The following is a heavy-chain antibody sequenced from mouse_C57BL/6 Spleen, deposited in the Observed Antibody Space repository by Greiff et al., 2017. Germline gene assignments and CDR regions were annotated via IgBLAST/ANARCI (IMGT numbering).Heavy chain of an antibody. CDR1: GFTFSDYY. V-gene: IGHV5-12*01. CDR3: ARQRTGRDYFDY. CDR2: ISNGGGST. Sequence: EVQLVASGGGLVQPGGSLKLSCAASGFTFSDYYMYWVRQTPEKRLEWVAYISNGGGSTYYPDTVKGRFTISRDNAKNTLYLQMSRLKSEDTAMYYCARQRTGRDYFDYWGQGTTLTVSS. J-gene: IGHJ2*01. D-gene: IGHD4-1*01.